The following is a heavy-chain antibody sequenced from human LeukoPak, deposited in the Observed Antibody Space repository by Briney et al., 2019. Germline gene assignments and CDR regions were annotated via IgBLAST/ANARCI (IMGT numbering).Heavy chain of an antibody. J-gene: IGHJ4*02. CDR2: IYYSGST. D-gene: IGHD4-11*01. V-gene: IGHV4-39*01. CDR3: ARQDYSNYVAYFDY. Sequence: SETLSLTCSVSGGSISSSIYYWGWIRQPPGKGLEWIGSIYYSGSTYYNPSLKSRVTISVGTSKSQFSLNLSSVTAADTAVYYCARQDYSNYVAYFDYWGQGTLVTVSS. CDR1: GGSISSSIYY.